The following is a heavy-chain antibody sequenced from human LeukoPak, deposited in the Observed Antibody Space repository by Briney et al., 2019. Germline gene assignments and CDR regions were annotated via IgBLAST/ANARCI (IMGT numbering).Heavy chain of an antibody. D-gene: IGHD4-17*01. Sequence: GASVKVSCKASGPTFTRYAISWGRQSPGQRLEWMGGINPIFGTANYAQKLQGRVTITPDKSTSTAYMEMSNLRSEDTAVYYCARDARRRLDYGDSENWFDPGGKGPLVTFSS. CDR3: ARDARRRLDYGDSENWFDP. CDR2: INPIFGTA. J-gene: IGHJ5*02. CDR1: GPTFTRYA. V-gene: IGHV1-69*06.